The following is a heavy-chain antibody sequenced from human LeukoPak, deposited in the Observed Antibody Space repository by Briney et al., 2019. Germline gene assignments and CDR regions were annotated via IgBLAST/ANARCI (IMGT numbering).Heavy chain of an antibody. CDR1: GYTFTGYY. CDR2: INPNSGGA. J-gene: IGHJ4*02. CDR3: ARSADYSNQHNDY. V-gene: IGHV1-2*02. Sequence: ASVKVSCMASGYTFTGYYMHWVRQAPGQGLEWMGWINPNSGGANYAQKFQGRVTMTRDTSISTGYMELSSLRSDDTAVYYCARSADYSNQHNDYWGQGTLVTVSS. D-gene: IGHD4-11*01.